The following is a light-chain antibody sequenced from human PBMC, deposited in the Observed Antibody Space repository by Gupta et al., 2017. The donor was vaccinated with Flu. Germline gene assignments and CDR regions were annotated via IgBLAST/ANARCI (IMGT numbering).Light chain of an antibody. Sequence: GDASSEQDAYWYQQKQGHASMLVIYKDSGRTTGIAERFSGSSSRTTVTLTISVVQAEDEDDYDCQSADSSGLNGVFDGGTKLTVL. CDR2: KDS. CDR1: ASSEQD. J-gene: IGLJ3*02. V-gene: IGLV3-25*03. CDR3: QSADSSGLNGV.